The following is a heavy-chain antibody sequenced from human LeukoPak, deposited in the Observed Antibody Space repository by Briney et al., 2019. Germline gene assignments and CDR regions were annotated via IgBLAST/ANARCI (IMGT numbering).Heavy chain of an antibody. V-gene: IGHV3-23*01. Sequence: SGGSLRLSCAASGFPFSTYAMGWVRQAPGKGLEWVSAISFSGGSTYYADSVKGRFTISRDNSKNTLYLQMNSLRAEDTAVYYCATSPSTGVWGQGTLVTVSS. CDR2: ISFSGGST. CDR3: ATSPSTGV. J-gene: IGHJ4*02. D-gene: IGHD1-14*01. CDR1: GFPFSTYA.